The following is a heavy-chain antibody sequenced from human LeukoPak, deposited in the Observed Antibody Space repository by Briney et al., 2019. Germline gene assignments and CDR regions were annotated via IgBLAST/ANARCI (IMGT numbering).Heavy chain of an antibody. V-gene: IGHV3-21*01. CDR3: VGLGENY. CDR2: ISSSGKYK. D-gene: IGHD3-10*01. Sequence: PGGSLRLSCAASGFTFSSYSMNWVRQAPGKGLEWVSCISSSGKYKYYADSVKGRFTISRDNAKNSLYLQMNSLRAEDTAVYYCVGLGENYWGQGTLVTVSS. J-gene: IGHJ4*02. CDR1: GFTFSSYS.